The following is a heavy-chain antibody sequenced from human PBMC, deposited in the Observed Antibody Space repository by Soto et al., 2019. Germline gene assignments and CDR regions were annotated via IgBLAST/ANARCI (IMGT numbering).Heavy chain of an antibody. J-gene: IGHJ6*04. V-gene: IGHV1-2*02. D-gene: IGHD2-2*01. CDR2: INPNSGGT. CDR3: ARGYCSSTSCYLDYYYYGTDV. CDR1: GYTFTGYY. Sequence: ASVKVSCKASGYTFTGYYMHWVRQAPGQGLEWMGWINPNSGGTNYAQKFQGRVTMTRDTPISTAYMEPSRLRSDDTAVYYCARGYCSSTSCYLDYYYYGTDVWGKGTTVTVSS.